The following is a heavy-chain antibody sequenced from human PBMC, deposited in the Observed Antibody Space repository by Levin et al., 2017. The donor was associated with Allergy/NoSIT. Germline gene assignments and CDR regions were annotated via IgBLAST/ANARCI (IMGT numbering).Heavy chain of an antibody. J-gene: IGHJ4*02. CDR3: VKGRFGIAARPFDY. Sequence: PGGSLRLSCSASGFTFSSYAMHWVRQAPGKGLEYVSAISSNGGSTYYADSVKGRFTISRDNSKNTLYLQMSSLRAEDTAVYYCVKGRFGIAARPFDYWGQGTLVTVSS. CDR1: GFTFSSYA. D-gene: IGHD6-6*01. CDR2: ISSNGGST. V-gene: IGHV3-64D*06.